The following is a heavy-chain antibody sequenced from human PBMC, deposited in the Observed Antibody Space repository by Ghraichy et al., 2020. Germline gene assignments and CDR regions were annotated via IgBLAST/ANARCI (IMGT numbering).Heavy chain of an antibody. D-gene: IGHD2-2*01. J-gene: IGHJ4*02. V-gene: IGHV1-18*04. Sequence: VKVSCKASGYTFTTNGFTWVRQAPGQGLEWMGYINTDNGYTHYAQKFQGRLTLTTDTSSTTAYMELRSLRSDDTAVYYCARDRSSIYDFWGQGTLVTVSS. CDR2: INTDNGYT. CDR3: ARDRSSIYDF. CDR1: GYTFTTNG.